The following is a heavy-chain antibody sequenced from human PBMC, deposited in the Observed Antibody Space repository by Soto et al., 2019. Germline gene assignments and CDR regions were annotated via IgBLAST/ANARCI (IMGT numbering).Heavy chain of an antibody. Sequence: GASGKVSCKASGGTFSSYAISWVRQAPGQGLEWMGGIIPIFGTANYAQKFQGRVTITADESTSTAYMELSSLRSEDTAVYYCAREYSSSSSEIGYYYYGMDVWGQGTTVTVSS. D-gene: IGHD6-6*01. V-gene: IGHV1-69*13. CDR3: AREYSSSSSEIGYYYYGMDV. CDR1: GGTFSSYA. J-gene: IGHJ6*02. CDR2: IIPIFGTA.